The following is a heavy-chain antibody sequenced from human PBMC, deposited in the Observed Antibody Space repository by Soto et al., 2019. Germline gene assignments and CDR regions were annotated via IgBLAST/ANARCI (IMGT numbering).Heavy chain of an antibody. CDR3: ARSARADYYYMDV. CDR1: GFTFSSDA. CDR2: ISSNGIGT. V-gene: IGHV3-64*01. J-gene: IGHJ6*03. D-gene: IGHD6-6*01. Sequence: EVQLVESGGGLAQPGGSLRLSCAASGFTFSSDAMDWVRQAPGKGLEYVSGISSNGIGTYYASSVKGRFTISRDNSRDTVYLQMDSLRPEDMAVDYCARSARADYYYMDVWGKGTTVTVS.